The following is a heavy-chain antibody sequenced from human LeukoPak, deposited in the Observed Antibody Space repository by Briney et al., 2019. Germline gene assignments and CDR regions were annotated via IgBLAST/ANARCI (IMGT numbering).Heavy chain of an antibody. J-gene: IGHJ4*02. CDR2: IYHSGST. Sequence: SETLSLTCTVSGYSISSGYYWGWIRQPPGKGLEWIGSIYHSGSTYYNPSLKSRVTISVDTSKNQFSLKLSSVTAADTAVYYCARSGGRDKLRYFDWLLYWGQGTLVTVSS. CDR1: GYSISSGYY. CDR3: ARSGGRDKLRYFDWLLY. V-gene: IGHV4-38-2*02. D-gene: IGHD3-9*01.